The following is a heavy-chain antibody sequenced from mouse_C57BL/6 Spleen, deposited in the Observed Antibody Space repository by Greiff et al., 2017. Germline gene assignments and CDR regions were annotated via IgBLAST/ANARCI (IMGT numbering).Heavy chain of an antibody. J-gene: IGHJ4*01. CDR3: ARGRGPPIAMDY. D-gene: IGHD2-12*01. Sequence: EVKLVESEGGLVQPGSSMKLSCTASGFTFSDYYMAWVRQVPEKGLEWVANINYDGSSTYYLDSLKSRFIISRDNAKNILYLQMSSLKSEDTATYYWARGRGPPIAMDYWGQGTSVTVSS. CDR1: GFTFSDYY. V-gene: IGHV5-16*01. CDR2: INYDGSST.